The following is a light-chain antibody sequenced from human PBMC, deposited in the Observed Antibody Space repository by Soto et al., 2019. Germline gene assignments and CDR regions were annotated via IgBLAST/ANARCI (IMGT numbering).Light chain of an antibody. J-gene: IGKJ2*01. CDR2: RAS. Sequence: DTQMTQSPSTRSASIGDRVTITCRASESVNSWLAWYQQKPGKAPNLLIHRASTLQSEVPSRFSGSGSGTEFTLTIDSLQPDDFATYYCQHYNKFPYTFGQGTKLETK. CDR1: ESVNSW. V-gene: IGKV1-5*03. CDR3: QHYNKFPYT.